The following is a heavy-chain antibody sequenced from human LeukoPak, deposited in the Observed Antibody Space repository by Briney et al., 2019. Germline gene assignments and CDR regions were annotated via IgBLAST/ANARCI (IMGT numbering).Heavy chain of an antibody. D-gene: IGHD3-10*01. CDR1: GFTFSSYA. V-gene: IGHV3-23*01. CDR2: ISGSGGST. J-gene: IGHJ6*02. Sequence: GGSLRLSCAASGFTFSSYAMSWVRQAPGKGLEWVSAISGSGGSTYYADSVKGRFTISRDNSKNTLYLQMNSLRAEDTAVYYCAKNRIRILIWFGEDGMDVWGQGTTVTVSS. CDR3: AKNRIRILIWFGEDGMDV.